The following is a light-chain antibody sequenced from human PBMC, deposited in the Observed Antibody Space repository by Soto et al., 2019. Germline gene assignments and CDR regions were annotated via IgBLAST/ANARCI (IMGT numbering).Light chain of an antibody. CDR2: DVS. V-gene: IGLV2-14*03. CDR3: SSYTTGSTVV. J-gene: IGLJ2*01. CDR1: SSDIGTYNY. Sequence: QSALTQPASVSGSPGQSITISCTGTSSDIGTYNYVSWYQQHPGKVTKLLIFDVSSWPSGASNRFSGSKSGNMASLTISGLQAEDEAEYYCSSYTTGSTVVFGGGTKLTVL.